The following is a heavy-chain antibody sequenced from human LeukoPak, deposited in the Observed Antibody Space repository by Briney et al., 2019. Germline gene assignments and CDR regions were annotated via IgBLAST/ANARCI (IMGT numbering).Heavy chain of an antibody. Sequence: PGGSLRLSCAASGFTFSTYSMNWGRQAPGKGLEWVSYISRSSGTIYYADSVKGRFTISRDNAKNSLYPHMNRLRPEDTAVYYCANGGRDGYNYGDHFDYWGQGTLVTVSS. J-gene: IGHJ4*02. D-gene: IGHD5-24*01. CDR3: ANGGRDGYNYGDHFDY. V-gene: IGHV3-48*01. CDR1: GFTFSTYS. CDR2: ISRSSGTI.